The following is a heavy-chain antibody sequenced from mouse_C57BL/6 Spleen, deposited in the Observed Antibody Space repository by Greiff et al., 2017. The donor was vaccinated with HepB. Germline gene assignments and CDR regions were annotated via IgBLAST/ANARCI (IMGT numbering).Heavy chain of an antibody. J-gene: IGHJ3*01. V-gene: IGHV5-12*01. CDR3: ARGHYYGSGAWFAY. D-gene: IGHD1-1*01. Sequence: EVKLMESGGGLVQPGGSLKLSCAASGFTFSDYYMYWVRQTPEKRLEWVAYISNGGGSTYYPDTVKGRFTISRDNAKNTLYLQMSRLKSEDTAMYYCARGHYYGSGAWFAYWGQGTLVTVSA. CDR2: ISNGGGST. CDR1: GFTFSDYY.